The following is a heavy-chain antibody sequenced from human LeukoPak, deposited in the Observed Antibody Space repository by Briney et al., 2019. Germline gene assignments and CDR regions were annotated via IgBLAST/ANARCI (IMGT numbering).Heavy chain of an antibody. CDR2: IWHDGSNK. Sequence: GRSLRLSCAASGFTFSNYGMHWVCQAPGKGLEWVAVIWHDGSNKYYADSVKGRFTISRDNSKNTLYLQMNSLRAEDTAVYYCANNFDYWGQGTLVTVSS. V-gene: IGHV3-33*06. CDR3: ANNFDY. CDR1: GFTFSNYG. J-gene: IGHJ4*02.